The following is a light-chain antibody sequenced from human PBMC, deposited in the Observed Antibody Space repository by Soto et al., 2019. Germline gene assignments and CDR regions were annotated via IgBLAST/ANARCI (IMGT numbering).Light chain of an antibody. Sequence: DIVMTQSPLSLPVTPGEPASISCRSSQSLLHSNGYNYLDWYLQKPGQSPQLLIYLGSNRASGVPDRFSGSGSGTDFTLKISRVEADDVGVYYCMQALQTPGPTFGPGTKVDIK. V-gene: IGKV2-28*01. CDR2: LGS. J-gene: IGKJ3*01. CDR1: QSLLHSNGYNY. CDR3: MQALQTPGPT.